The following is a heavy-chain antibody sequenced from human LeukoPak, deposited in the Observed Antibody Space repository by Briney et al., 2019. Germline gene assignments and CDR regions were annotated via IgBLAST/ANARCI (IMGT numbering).Heavy chain of an antibody. CDR1: GYTFTSYG. J-gene: IGHJ5*02. D-gene: IGHD2-15*01. Sequence: ASVKVSCKASGYTFTSYGISWVRQAPGRGVEWMGWISGYNGNTNYAQKLQGRVTMTTDTSTSTAYMELRSLRSDDTAVYYCARDGYCSGGSCYLENWFDPWGQGTLVTVSS. V-gene: IGHV1-18*04. CDR2: ISGYNGNT. CDR3: ARDGYCSGGSCYLENWFDP.